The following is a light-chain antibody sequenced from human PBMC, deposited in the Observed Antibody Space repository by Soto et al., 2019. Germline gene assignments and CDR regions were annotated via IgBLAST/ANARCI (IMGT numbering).Light chain of an antibody. V-gene: IGLV1-51*01. CDR2: DND. CDR1: SSNIAKNY. Sequence: QSVLTQPPSVSAAPGQKVTISCSGSSSNIAKNYVYWYQQLPGTAPKHLIFDNDKRPSGIPDRFSGSKSGTSATLGITGLQTGDEADYYCGTWDISLSVVFGGGTKLTVL. CDR3: GTWDISLSVV. J-gene: IGLJ2*01.